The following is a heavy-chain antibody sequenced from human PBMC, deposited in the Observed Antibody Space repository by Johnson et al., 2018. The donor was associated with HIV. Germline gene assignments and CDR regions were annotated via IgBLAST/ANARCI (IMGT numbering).Heavy chain of an antibody. V-gene: IGHV3-30*02. CDR1: GFTFSSYG. D-gene: IGHD2-21*02. CDR3: AKDKAVVTALYDAFDI. Sequence: MPLVESGGGVVQPGGSLRLSCAASGFTFSSYGMHWVRQAPGKGLEWVAFIRYDGSNKYYADSVKGRFTISRDNSKNTLYLQMNSLRAEDTAVYYCAKDKAVVTALYDAFDIWGQGTMVTVSS. J-gene: IGHJ3*02. CDR2: IRYDGSNK.